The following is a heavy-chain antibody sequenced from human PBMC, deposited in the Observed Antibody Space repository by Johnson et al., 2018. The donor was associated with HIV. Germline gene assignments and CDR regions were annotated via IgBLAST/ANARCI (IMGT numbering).Heavy chain of an antibody. Sequence: VQLVESGGGLVKPGGSLRLSCVASGFTFGGEWMHWVRQAPGEGLEWVSVIYSGGSTYYADSVKGRFTISRDNSKNTLYLQMNSRRAEDTAVEYCAREGGIVLSPGSFDIWGQGTMVTVSS. D-gene: IGHD2-8*01. CDR3: AREGGIVLSPGSFDI. CDR1: GFTFGGEW. J-gene: IGHJ3*02. V-gene: IGHV3-66*01. CDR2: IYSGGST.